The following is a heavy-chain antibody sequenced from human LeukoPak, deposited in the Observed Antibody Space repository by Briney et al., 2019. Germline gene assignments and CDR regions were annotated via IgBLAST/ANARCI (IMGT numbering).Heavy chain of an antibody. V-gene: IGHV1-2*02. CDR2: INPNSGGT. CDR1: GYTFTGYY. D-gene: IGHD5-24*01. J-gene: IGHJ4*02. Sequence: GASVKVSCKASGYTFTGYYMHWVRQAPGQGLEWMGWINPNSGGTNYAQKFQGRVTMTRDTSISTAYMHLNSLRSDDTAVYYCARGGDGNRRDFDYWGQGTLVTVSS. CDR3: ARGGDGNRRDFDY.